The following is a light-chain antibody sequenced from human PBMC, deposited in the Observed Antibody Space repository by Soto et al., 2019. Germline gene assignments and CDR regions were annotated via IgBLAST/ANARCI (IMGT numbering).Light chain of an antibody. CDR2: DAS. J-gene: IGKJ3*01. V-gene: IGKV1-33*01. CDR3: QQYDTLPIFT. Sequence: DIQMTQSPSSLSASVGDRVTITCQASQDISNYLNWYQQKPGKAPKLLIYDASNLETGVPSRFNGSGSGTDFTFTISSLQLEDIATYYCQQYDTLPIFTFGPGTKVDIK. CDR1: QDISNY.